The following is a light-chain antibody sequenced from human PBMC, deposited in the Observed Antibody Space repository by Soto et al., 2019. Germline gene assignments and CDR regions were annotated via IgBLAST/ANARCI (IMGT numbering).Light chain of an antibody. V-gene: IGKV3-20*01. CDR3: QQYGNSWT. CDR1: QSVSSSY. Sequence: EIVLTQSPGTRSLSPGERATLSCRASQSVSSSYLAWYQQKPGQAPRLLIYGASSRATGIPDRFSGSGSGTDLTLTITRLEPEDFAVYYCQQYGNSWTFGQGTRWIS. CDR2: GAS. J-gene: IGKJ1*01.